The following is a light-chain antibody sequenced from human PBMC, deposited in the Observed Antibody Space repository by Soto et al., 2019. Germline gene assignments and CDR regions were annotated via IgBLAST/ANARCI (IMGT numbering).Light chain of an antibody. CDR2: DVS. CDR1: SSDVGGYNY. J-gene: IGLJ2*01. CDR3: SSYAGGNNFGV. Sequence: QSVLTQPPSASGSPGQPVTISCTGTSSDVGGYNYVSWYQQHPGKAPKLMIYDVSKRPSGVPDRFSGSKSGNTASLTVSGLQAEDEADYYCSSYAGGNNFGVFGGGTKVTVL. V-gene: IGLV2-8*01.